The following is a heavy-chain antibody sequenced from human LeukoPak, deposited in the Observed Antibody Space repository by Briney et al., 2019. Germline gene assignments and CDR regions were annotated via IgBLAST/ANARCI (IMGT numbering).Heavy chain of an antibody. V-gene: IGHV3-11*06. CDR3: VRVARLAAD. D-gene: IGHD2-15*01. J-gene: IGHJ4*02. CDR1: GFIFTDYY. CDR2: ISSGSDDT. Sequence: GGSLTLAGAASGFIFTDYYMDWIRQAPGKGLEWISYISSGSDDTNYAESVKGRFTISRENAKKSVYLQMNSLRPEDTAVYYCVRVARLAADWGQGGSVTVTS.